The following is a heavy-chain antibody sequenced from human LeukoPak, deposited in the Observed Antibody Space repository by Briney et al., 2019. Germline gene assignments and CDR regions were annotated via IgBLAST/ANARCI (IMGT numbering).Heavy chain of an antibody. CDR2: ASYKSEWYF. V-gene: IGHV6-1*01. CDR3: ARWDHGSGRFQN. J-gene: IGHJ1*01. Sequence: SQTLSLTCAISGDSVSSNSVAWNWVRQSPSRSLEWLGRASYKSEWYFNYAVSVKSRITINADTSKNQFSLRLNSVTPEDTAVYYCARWDHGSGRFQNWGQGTLSPSPQ. D-gene: IGHD6-19*01. CDR1: GDSVSSNSVA.